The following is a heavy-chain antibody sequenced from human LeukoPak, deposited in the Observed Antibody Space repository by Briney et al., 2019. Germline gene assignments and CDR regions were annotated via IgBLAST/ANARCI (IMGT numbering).Heavy chain of an antibody. CDR1: GFTFSSYA. Sequence: GGSLRLSCAASGFTFSSYAMSWVRQAPGKGLEWVSVISGSAGKIRYAGSVKGRFTISRDNSENTVYLQMNNLRAEDTAVYYCAGRVTGYSSGYVYWGQGTLVTVSS. J-gene: IGHJ4*02. D-gene: IGHD5-18*01. CDR3: AGRVTGYSSGYVY. V-gene: IGHV3-23*01. CDR2: ISGSAGKI.